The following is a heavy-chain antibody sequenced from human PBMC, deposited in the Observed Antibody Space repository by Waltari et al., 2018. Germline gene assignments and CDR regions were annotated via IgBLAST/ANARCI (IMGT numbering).Heavy chain of an antibody. CDR2: SNASGGST. V-gene: IGHV1-46*01. D-gene: IGHD3-3*01. Sequence: QVQLVQSGAEVKKPGASVKVSCKASGYTFTSYYMHWVRQAPGQGLEWMGISNASGGSTSYAQKFQGRVTMTRDTSTSTVYMELSSLRSEDTAVYYCARSSTVLIPYHWSGYYFDYWGQGTLVTVSS. CDR1: GYTFTSYY. J-gene: IGHJ4*02. CDR3: ARSSTVLIPYHWSGYYFDY.